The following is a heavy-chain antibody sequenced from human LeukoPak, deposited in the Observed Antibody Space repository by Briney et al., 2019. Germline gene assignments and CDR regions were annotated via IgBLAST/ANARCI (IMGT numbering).Heavy chain of an antibody. Sequence: ASVKVSCKASGGTFSSYAISWVRQAPGQGLEWMGWISAYNGNTNYAQKLQGRVTMTTDTSTSTAYMELRSLRSDDTAVYYCARDPVSGYGSGSYGDYWGQGTLVTVSS. J-gene: IGHJ4*02. V-gene: IGHV1-18*01. CDR2: ISAYNGNT. CDR1: GGTFSSYA. D-gene: IGHD3-10*01. CDR3: ARDPVSGYGSGSYGDY.